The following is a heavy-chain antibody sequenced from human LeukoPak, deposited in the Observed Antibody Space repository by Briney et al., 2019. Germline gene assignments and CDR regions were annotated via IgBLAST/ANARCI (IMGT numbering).Heavy chain of an antibody. V-gene: IGHV3-11*01. D-gene: IGHD3-22*01. CDR3: AKDYYYDSSGYYSLRVNYYYGMDV. J-gene: IGHJ6*02. Sequence: GGSLRLSCAASGFTFSDYYMSWIRQAPGKGLDWVSSITGTGSTIYCADSVKGRFTISRDNAKNSLYLQMNSLRAEDTAVYYCAKDYYYDSSGYYSLRVNYYYGMDVWGQGTTVTVSS. CDR1: GFTFSDYY. CDR2: ITGTGSTI.